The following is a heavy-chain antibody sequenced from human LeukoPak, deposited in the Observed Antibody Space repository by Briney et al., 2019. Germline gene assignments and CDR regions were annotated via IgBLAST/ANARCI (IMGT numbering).Heavy chain of an antibody. V-gene: IGHV3-7*03. CDR2: IKLDGSEK. CDR1: GFTFGKYW. D-gene: IGHD3-3*01. Sequence: GGSLRLSCVASGFTFGKYWMSWVRQAPGKGLEWVANIKLDGSEKNYVDSVKGRFTIARDNTKNSLYLQMNSLRAEDTAVFYCARDQYDTWSRRGNFDSWGQGTLVIVSS. CDR3: ARDQYDTWSRRGNFDS. J-gene: IGHJ4*02.